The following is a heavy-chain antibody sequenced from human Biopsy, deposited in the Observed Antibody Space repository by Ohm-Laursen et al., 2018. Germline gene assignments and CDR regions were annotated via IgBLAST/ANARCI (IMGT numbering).Heavy chain of an antibody. D-gene: IGHD3-10*01. CDR2: ISGYNGNT. V-gene: IGHV1-18*01. Sequence: ASVKVSCKASGYTYTSYGISWVRQAPGQGPEWMGWISGYNGNTVYPQNHQGRVTLTTDTSTSTAYMELRSLRSDDTAIYYFTRDRHYASGSYAGMDVWGQGTTVTVSS. CDR3: TRDRHYASGSYAGMDV. CDR1: GYTYTSYG. J-gene: IGHJ6*02.